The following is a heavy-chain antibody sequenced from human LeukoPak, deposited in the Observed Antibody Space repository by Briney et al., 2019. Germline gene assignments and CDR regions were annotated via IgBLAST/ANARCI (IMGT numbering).Heavy chain of an antibody. V-gene: IGHV5-51*01. CDR2: IYPGDSDT. J-gene: IGHJ4*02. Sequence: PGESLKISCKGSGYSLTSYWIGWVRQMPGKGLEWMGIIYPGDSDTRYSPSFQGQVTISADKSISTAYLQWSSLKASDTAMYYCARSGESSWFPFDYWGQGTLVTVSS. D-gene: IGHD6-13*01. CDR1: GYSLTSYW. CDR3: ARSGESSWFPFDY.